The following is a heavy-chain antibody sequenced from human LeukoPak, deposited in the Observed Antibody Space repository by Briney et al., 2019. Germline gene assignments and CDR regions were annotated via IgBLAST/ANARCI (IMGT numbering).Heavy chain of an antibody. CDR3: VREARGYHYTYFDY. CDR1: GLTLGGHD. V-gene: IGHV3-13*01. CDR2: VSAGHHA. J-gene: IGHJ4*01. Sequence: GGSLRLSCTASGLTLGGHDMHWVRQTTGDGLEWVAAVSAGHHAFYAGSVRGRFTVSREDAKNSLFLQMNSLRAGDTATYYCVREARGYHYTYFDYWGQVPWSPSPQ. D-gene: IGHD5-18*01.